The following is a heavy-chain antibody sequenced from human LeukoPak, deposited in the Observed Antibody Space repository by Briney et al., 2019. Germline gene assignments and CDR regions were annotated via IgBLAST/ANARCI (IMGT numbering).Heavy chain of an antibody. CDR3: ARGKVAGTSPYDY. V-gene: IGHV4-59*12. J-gene: IGHJ4*02. CDR1: GGSISSYY. D-gene: IGHD6-19*01. Sequence: SETLSLTCTVSGGSISSYYWSWIRQPPGKGLEWIGYIYYSGSTNYNPSLKSRVTISVDTSKNQFSLKLSSVTAADTAVYYCARGKVAGTSPYDYWGQGTLVTVSS. CDR2: IYYSGST.